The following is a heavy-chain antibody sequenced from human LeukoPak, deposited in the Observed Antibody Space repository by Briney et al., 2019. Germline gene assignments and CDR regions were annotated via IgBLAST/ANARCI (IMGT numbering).Heavy chain of an antibody. CDR1: GFTFSSYA. CDR2: ISYDGSNK. CDR3: ARDTAFFGVVSDAFDI. J-gene: IGHJ3*02. Sequence: GRSLRLSCAASGFTFSSYAMHWVRQAPGKGLEWVAVISYDGSNKYYADSVKGRFTISRDNSKNTLYLQMNSLRAEDTAAYYCARDTAFFGVVSDAFDIWGQGTMVTVSS. V-gene: IGHV3-30*01. D-gene: IGHD3-3*01.